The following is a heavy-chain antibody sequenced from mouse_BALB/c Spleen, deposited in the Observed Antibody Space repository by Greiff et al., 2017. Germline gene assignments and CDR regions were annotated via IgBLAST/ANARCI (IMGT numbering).Heavy chain of an antibody. CDR3: TRTLYAMDY. CDR2: IYPGSSST. J-gene: IGHJ4*01. V-gene: IGHV1S22*01. Sequence: LQQPGSELVRPGASVKLSCKASGYTFTSYWMHWVKQRPGQGLEWIGNIYPGSSSTNYDEKFKSKATLTVDTSSSTAYMQLSSLTSEDSAVYYCTRTLYAMDYWGQGTSVTVSS. CDR1: GYTFTSYW.